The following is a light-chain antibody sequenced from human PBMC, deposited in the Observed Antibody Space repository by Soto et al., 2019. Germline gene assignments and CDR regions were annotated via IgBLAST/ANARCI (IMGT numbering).Light chain of an antibody. CDR1: QGIGNY. V-gene: IGKV1-27*01. CDR3: QKYNSAPPS. J-gene: IGKJ1*01. Sequence: DIQMTQSPSSLSASVGDRVTITCRASQGIGNYLAWYQQKPGKVPKLLIYAASTLQSGVPSRFSGSGSGTDFTLTISSLQPEDVATYYCQKYNSAPPSFGQGTKVEIK. CDR2: AAS.